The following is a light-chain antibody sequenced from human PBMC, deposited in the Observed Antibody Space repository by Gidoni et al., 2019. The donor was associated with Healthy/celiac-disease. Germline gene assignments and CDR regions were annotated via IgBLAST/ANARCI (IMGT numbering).Light chain of an antibody. CDR1: QRVSSY. CDR3: QQRSNWPRLT. Sequence: EIVLTQSPATLSLSPGERATLSCRASQRVSSYLAWYQQKPGQAPRLLIYDASNRATGIPARFSGSGSGTDFTLTISSLEPEDFAVYYCQQRSNWPRLTFGGXTKVEIK. CDR2: DAS. J-gene: IGKJ4*01. V-gene: IGKV3-11*01.